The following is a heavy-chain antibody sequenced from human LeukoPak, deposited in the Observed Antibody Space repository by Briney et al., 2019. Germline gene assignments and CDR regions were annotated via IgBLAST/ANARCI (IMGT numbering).Heavy chain of an antibody. Sequence: SETLSLTCAVYGGSFSGYYWSWIRQPPGKGLEWIGYIYYSGSTNYNPSLKSRVTISVDTSKNQFSLKLSSVTAADTAVYYCARLKYYYDSSGYLLGYYFDYWGQGTLVTVSS. CDR3: ARLKYYYDSSGYLLGYYFDY. V-gene: IGHV4-59*08. D-gene: IGHD3-22*01. CDR2: IYYSGST. CDR1: GGSFSGYY. J-gene: IGHJ4*02.